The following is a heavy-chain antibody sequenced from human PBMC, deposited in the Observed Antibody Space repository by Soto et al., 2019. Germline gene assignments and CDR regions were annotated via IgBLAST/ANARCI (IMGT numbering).Heavy chain of an antibody. V-gene: IGHV3-30-3*01. CDR1: GFTFSTYA. J-gene: IGHJ4*02. Sequence: GGSLRLSCVASGFTFSTYAIHWVRQAPGKGLDWVAVISNDGSKKYFVDSVKGRFTISRDHSNNTVYLQMNSLRAEDTALYYWARSRAVDDLDSWGPGTLVTDSS. CDR3: ARSRAVDDLDS. CDR2: ISNDGSKK. D-gene: IGHD6-19*01.